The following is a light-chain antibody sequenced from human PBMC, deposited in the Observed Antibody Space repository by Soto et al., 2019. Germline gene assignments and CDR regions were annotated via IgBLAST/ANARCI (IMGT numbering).Light chain of an antibody. CDR1: SSNIGSNT. CDR2: SND. J-gene: IGLJ2*01. V-gene: IGLV1-44*01. CDR3: ATWDDSFNVV. Sequence: QSVLTQSPPVSATPGQRVSISCSGSSSNIGSNTVSWYQHVPGTAPKLLIYSNDQRPSAVPGRFSGSKSGSSASLAISGLQSDDEADYYCATWDDSFNVVFGGGTKVTVL.